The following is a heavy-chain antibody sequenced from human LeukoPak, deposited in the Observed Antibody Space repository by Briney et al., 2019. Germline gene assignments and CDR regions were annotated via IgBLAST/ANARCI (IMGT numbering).Heavy chain of an antibody. CDR3: AREMATVRDC. CDR2: IYSDGRT. J-gene: IGHJ4*02. Sequence: GGSLRLSCVASGFTVSSYYMTWVRQAPGKGLEWVSIIYSDGRTFYADSVKGRFTISRDYSKNTLFLQMNSLRAEDTAVYFCAREMATVRDCWGLGTLVTVSS. V-gene: IGHV3-66*01. D-gene: IGHD5-24*01. CDR1: GFTVSSYY.